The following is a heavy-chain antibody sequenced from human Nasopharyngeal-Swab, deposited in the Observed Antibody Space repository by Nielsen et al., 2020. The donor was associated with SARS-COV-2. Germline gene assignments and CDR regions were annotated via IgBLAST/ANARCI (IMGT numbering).Heavy chain of an antibody. CDR2: INPSGGST. V-gene: IGHV1-46*01. J-gene: IGHJ4*02. CDR1: GYTFTSYY. D-gene: IGHD3-10*01. CDR3: AREGNYYGSGSPLDY. Sequence: ASVKVSCKASGYTFTSYYMHWVRQALGQGLEWMGIINPSGGSTSYAQKFQGRVTMTRDTSTSTVYMELSSLRSEDTAVYYCAREGNYYGSGSPLDYWGQGTLVTVSS.